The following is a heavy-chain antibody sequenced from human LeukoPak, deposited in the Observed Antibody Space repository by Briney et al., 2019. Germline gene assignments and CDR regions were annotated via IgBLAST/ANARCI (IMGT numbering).Heavy chain of an antibody. D-gene: IGHD2-2*02. CDR1: GYTFTGYY. CDR3: SRDHYCSSTSCYTIFDY. V-gene: IGHV1-2*02. CDR2: INPNSGGT. Sequence: APVTVSCKASGYTFTGYYMHWVRQAPGQGLEWMGWINPNSGGTNYAQKFQGRVTMTRDTSISTAYMELSRLRSDDTAVYYCSRDHYCSSTSCYTIFDYWGQGTLVTVSS. J-gene: IGHJ4*02.